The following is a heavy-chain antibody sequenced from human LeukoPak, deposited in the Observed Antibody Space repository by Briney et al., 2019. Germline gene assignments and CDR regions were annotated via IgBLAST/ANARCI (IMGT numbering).Heavy chain of an antibody. D-gene: IGHD2-15*01. V-gene: IGHV5-51*01. CDR3: ARLDCIHSRNYFDY. CDR1: GYNFNIYY. Sequence: GESLKISCKTSGYNFNIYYIAWVRQMPGKGLEWMGIIYSGDSDTTYGPSFQGQVTISADRSVNTVYLQWSSLRASDSGIYYCARLDCIHSRNYFDYWGQGTLVAVSP. J-gene: IGHJ4*02. CDR2: IYSGDSDT.